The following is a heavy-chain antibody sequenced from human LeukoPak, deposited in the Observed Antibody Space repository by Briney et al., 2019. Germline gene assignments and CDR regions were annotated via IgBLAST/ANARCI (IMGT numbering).Heavy chain of an antibody. D-gene: IGHD7-27*01. CDR2: IKEDGSQN. CDR1: GFTFSSYW. J-gene: IGHJ4*02. CDR3: ARGGDWGSFDC. Sequence: GGSLRLSCAASGFTFSSYWMSWVRQAPGKGLEWVANIKEDGSQNSYVDSVKGRFTISRDNAKNSLSLQMNSLRVEDTAVYYCARGGDWGSFDCWGQGSLVTVSS. V-gene: IGHV3-7*01.